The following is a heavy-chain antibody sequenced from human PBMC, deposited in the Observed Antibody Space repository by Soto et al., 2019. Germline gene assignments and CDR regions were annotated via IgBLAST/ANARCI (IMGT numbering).Heavy chain of an antibody. CDR2: IYYSGST. J-gene: IGHJ5*02. CDR3: ARDWSRAYYPTWFDP. V-gene: IGHV4-30-4*01. Sequence: PSETLSPTCTVSGGSISSDNYYWSWIRQPPGKGLEWIGYIYYSGSTYYNPSLKSRVTISVDTSKNQFSLKLSSVTAADTAVYYCARDWSRAYYPTWFDPWGQGILVTVSS. CDR1: GGSISSDNYY. D-gene: IGHD3-22*01.